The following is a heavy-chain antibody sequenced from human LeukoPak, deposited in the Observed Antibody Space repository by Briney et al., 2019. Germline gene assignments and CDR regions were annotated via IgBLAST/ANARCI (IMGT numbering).Heavy chain of an antibody. CDR3: ARGVLGYSYGFDC. Sequence: GGSLRLSCAASGFIFSSFEMNWVRQAPGKGLEWVSVIFSGGTTYYADSVKGRFTISRHNSENTLYLQMNSLRGEDTAVYYCARGVLGYSYGFDCWGQGTLVTVSS. CDR1: GFIFSSFE. CDR2: IFSGGTT. V-gene: IGHV3-53*04. D-gene: IGHD5-18*01. J-gene: IGHJ4*02.